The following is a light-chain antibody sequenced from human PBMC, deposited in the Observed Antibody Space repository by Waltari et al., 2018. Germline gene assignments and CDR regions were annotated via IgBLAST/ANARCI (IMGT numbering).Light chain of an antibody. J-gene: IGKJ4*01. CDR2: DAS. CDR1: QSVSSY. CDR3: QQRSNWPPLT. V-gene: IGKV3-11*01. Sequence: EIVLTQSPATLSLSPGERATLSCRASQSVSSYLAWYQQKPGQAPRLLIYDASNRATGSPARFSGSGSGTDVTLTISSLEPEDLAVYYCQQRSNWPPLTFGGGTKVEIK.